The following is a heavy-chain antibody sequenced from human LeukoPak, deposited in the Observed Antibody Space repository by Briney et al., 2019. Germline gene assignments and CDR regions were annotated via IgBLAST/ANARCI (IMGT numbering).Heavy chain of an antibody. Sequence: GGSLRLSCAASGFTFSSYGMHWVRQAPGKGLEWVAGIWYDGSNKYYADSVKGRFTISRDNSKNTLYLQMNSLRAEDTAVYYCASTMVRGRPYYYYGMDVWGQGTTVTVSS. CDR3: ASTMVRGRPYYYYGMDV. D-gene: IGHD3-10*01. J-gene: IGHJ6*02. CDR1: GFTFSSYG. CDR2: IWYDGSNK. V-gene: IGHV3-33*01.